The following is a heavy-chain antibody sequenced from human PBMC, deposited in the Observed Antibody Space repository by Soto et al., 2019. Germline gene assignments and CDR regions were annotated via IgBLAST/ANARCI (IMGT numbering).Heavy chain of an antibody. J-gene: IGHJ5*02. D-gene: IGHD3-3*01. CDR1: GFTFSSYA. V-gene: IGHV3-23*01. CDR2: ISGSGGST. CDR3: AKVEDDFWSGYQSPLFDP. Sequence: GGSLRLSCAASGFTFSSYAMSWVRQAPGKGLEWVSAISGSGGSTYYADSVKGRFTISRDNSKNTLYLQMNSLRAEDTAVYYCAKVEDDFWSGYQSPLFDPWGQGTLVTVSS.